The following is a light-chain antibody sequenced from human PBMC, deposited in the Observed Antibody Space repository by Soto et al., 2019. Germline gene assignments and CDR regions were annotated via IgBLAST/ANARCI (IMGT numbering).Light chain of an antibody. CDR1: SSDIGAYAY. J-gene: IGLJ2*01. V-gene: IGLV2-14*03. CDR2: DVN. CDR3: SSYTRTSSVI. Sequence: QSVLTQPASVSGSPGQSIAISCTGTSSDIGAYAYVSWYQQHPGKVPKLIVFDVNYRPSGVSSRFSGYKAGNTASLTISGLQAEDEADYYCSSYTRTSSVIFGGGTQLTVL.